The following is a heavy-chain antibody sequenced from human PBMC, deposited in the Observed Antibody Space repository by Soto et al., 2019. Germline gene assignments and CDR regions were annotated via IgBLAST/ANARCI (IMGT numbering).Heavy chain of an antibody. V-gene: IGHV3-23*01. Sequence: EVQLLESGGGLVQPGGSLRLSCAASGSTFSSSAMSWVRQAPGKGLEWVSAISGSGDNTYYADSVKGRFTISRDNSKNTLYLQMNSLRAEDTAVYYCAKDPYDSGGYYSDYWGQGTLVTVSS. CDR1: GSTFSSSA. CDR3: AKDPYDSGGYYSDY. CDR2: ISGSGDNT. D-gene: IGHD3-22*01. J-gene: IGHJ4*02.